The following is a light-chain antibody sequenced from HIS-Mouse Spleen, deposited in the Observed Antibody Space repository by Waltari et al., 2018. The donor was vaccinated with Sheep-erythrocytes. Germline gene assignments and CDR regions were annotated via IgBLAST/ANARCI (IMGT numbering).Light chain of an antibody. Sequence: TQPRSVSGSPGQSVTISCTGTSSYVGGYNYVSWYQQHPGKAPKLMIYDVSNRPSGVPDRFSGSKSGNTASLTISGLQAEDEADYYCCSYAGSYTWVFGGGTKLTVL. CDR1: SSYVGGYNY. CDR3: CSYAGSYTWV. CDR2: DVS. V-gene: IGLV2-11*01. J-gene: IGLJ3*02.